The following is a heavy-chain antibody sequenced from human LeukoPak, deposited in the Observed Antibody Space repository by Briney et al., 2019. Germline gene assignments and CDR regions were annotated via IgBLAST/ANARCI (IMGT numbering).Heavy chain of an antibody. J-gene: IGHJ4*02. D-gene: IGHD3-10*01. CDR1: GGSFSGYY. CDR2: INHSGSA. V-gene: IGHV4-34*01. CDR3: ARGYGPGSYYHY. Sequence: SETLSLTCTVYGGSFSGYYWSWIRQPPGKGLEWIGEINHSGSANYNPSLTSRVTISVDTSKNQFSLKLSSVAAADTAVYYCARGYGPGSYYHYWGQGTLVTVSS.